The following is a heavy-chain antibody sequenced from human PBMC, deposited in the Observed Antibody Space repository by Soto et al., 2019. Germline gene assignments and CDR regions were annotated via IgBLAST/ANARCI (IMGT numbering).Heavy chain of an antibody. D-gene: IGHD2-2*01. CDR2: IIPIFGIP. V-gene: IGHV1-69*08. CDR1: GGTFSRYS. J-gene: IGHJ6*02. Sequence: QVQLVQCGAEVKKPGSSVKVSCKASGGTFSRYSITWVRQAPGHGLEWIGRIIPIFGIPSYAQKFQGRVTITADESKSTAYMELSSMRSDDTAVYYCAREDRDRETGLVPAAIDGMDGWGQGTTVTVSS. CDR3: AREDRDRETGLVPAAIDGMDG.